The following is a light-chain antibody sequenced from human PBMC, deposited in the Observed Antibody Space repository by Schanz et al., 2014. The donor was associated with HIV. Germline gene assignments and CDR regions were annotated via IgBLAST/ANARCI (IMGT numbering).Light chain of an antibody. J-gene: IGKJ2*01. V-gene: IGKV1-39*01. CDR1: QSISTY. Sequence: DIQMTQSPSPLSASVGDRVTITCRTSQSISTYLSWYQQQPGNAPKLLIYAASSLQSGVPSRFSGSGSGTEFTLTISGLQPDDFATYYCLQYYTYPFTFGQGTKLEIK. CDR3: LQYYTYPFT. CDR2: AAS.